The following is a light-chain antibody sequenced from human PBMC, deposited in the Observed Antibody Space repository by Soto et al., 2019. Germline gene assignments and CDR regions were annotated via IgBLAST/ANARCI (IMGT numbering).Light chain of an antibody. CDR3: GTWDSSLSAHV. CDR2: DSN. V-gene: IGLV1-51*01. CDR1: SSNIGNNY. Sequence: QSVLTQPPSVSAAPGQTVTISCSGSSSNIGNNYVSWYQQLPGTAPKLLIYDSNKRPSGIPDRFSGSKSGTSATLGITGLQTGDEADYYCGTWDSSLSAHVFGTGTKLTVL. J-gene: IGLJ1*01.